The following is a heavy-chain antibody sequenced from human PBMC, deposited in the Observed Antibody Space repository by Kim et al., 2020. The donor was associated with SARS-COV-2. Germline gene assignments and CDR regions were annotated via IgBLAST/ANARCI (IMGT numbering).Heavy chain of an antibody. J-gene: IGHJ4*02. CDR2: GGAK. D-gene: IGHD1-26*01. V-gene: IGHV3-15*01. Sequence: GGAKDYAAPVKDRFTISRDDSKNTLYLQMNSLKPEDTAVYYCAKAVGTFDYWGQGTLVTVSS. CDR3: AKAVGTFDY.